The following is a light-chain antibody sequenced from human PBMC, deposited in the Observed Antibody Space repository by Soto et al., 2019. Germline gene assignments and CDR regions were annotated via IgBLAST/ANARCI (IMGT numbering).Light chain of an antibody. J-gene: IGLJ2*01. CDR1: CSNTGKNS. Sequence: QSVRTQPPSASVTPGQGVTISCSGSCSNTGKNSVNCYQQVPGTAPKLLIYSNNQRTSGVPDRFSGSKSGTPASVAIGGLQSEDEADYHWAAWDDSLNALVFGGGTKLTVL. CDR2: SNN. V-gene: IGLV1-44*01. CDR3: AAWDDSLNALV.